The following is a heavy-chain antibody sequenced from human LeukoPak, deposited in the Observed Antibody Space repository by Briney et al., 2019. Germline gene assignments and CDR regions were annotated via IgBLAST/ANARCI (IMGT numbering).Heavy chain of an antibody. Sequence: GGSLRLSCAASEFTFSNYDMHWVRQAPGKGLEWVAFIRFHGNNKYYADSVKGRFTISRDNSKNTLYLQMNSLRAEDTAVYYCARAQNTVLGDFDYWGQGTLVTVSS. J-gene: IGHJ4*02. D-gene: IGHD3-10*01. CDR2: IRFHGNNK. CDR1: EFTFSNYD. V-gene: IGHV3-30*02. CDR3: ARAQNTVLGDFDY.